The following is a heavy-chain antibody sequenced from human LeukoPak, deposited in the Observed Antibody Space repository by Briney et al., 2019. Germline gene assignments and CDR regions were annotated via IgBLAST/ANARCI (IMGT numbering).Heavy chain of an antibody. J-gene: IGHJ4*02. CDR3: ARGDDFWSGPTPFDY. Sequence: GAPVKVSCKASGYTFTGYYMHWVRQAPGQGLEWMGWINPNSGGTNYAQKFQGRVTMTRDTSISTAYMELSRLRSDDTAVYYCARGDDFWSGPTPFDYWGQGTLVTVSS. D-gene: IGHD3-3*01. V-gene: IGHV1-2*02. CDR2: INPNSGGT. CDR1: GYTFTGYY.